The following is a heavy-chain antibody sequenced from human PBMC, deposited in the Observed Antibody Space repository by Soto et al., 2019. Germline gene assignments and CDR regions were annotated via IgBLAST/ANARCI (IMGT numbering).Heavy chain of an antibody. J-gene: IGHJ2*01. CDR3: AKPIFGHWYFDL. CDR2: ISSDGSKK. CDR1: GFTLSSHP. D-gene: IGHD3-3*01. V-gene: IGHV3-30*18. Sequence: QVQLVESGGGVVQPGRSLRLSCAASGFTLSSHPIHWVRQAPGKGLDWVAMISSDGSKKDYADSVKGRFSISRDDSKNPVYLELNSLRAEDSSVYHCAKPIFGHWYFDLWGRGTLVTGSS.